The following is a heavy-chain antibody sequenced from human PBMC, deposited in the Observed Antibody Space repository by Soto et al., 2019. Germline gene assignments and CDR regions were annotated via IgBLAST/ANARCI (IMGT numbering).Heavy chain of an antibody. Sequence: QVQLQESGPGLVKPSQTLSLTCTVSGGSISSGGYYWSWIRQHPGKGLEWIGYIYYSGSTYYNPSLKSRVTISVDTSKNQFSLKLSSVTAADTAVYYCARGAVWFGEAKHYYYYYGMDVWGQGTTVTVSS. D-gene: IGHD3-10*01. CDR3: ARGAVWFGEAKHYYYYYGMDV. CDR1: GGSISSGGYY. V-gene: IGHV4-31*03. CDR2: IYYSGST. J-gene: IGHJ6*02.